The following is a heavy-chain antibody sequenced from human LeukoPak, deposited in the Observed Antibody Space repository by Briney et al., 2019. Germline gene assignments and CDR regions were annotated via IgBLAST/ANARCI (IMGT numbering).Heavy chain of an antibody. CDR2: IKQDGSEI. D-gene: IGHD2-2*01. CDR3: ARDDCSSISCYHNWFDP. J-gene: IGHJ5*02. Sequence: GGSLRLSCAASGFTFSSYWMSWVRQAPGKGLEWVANIKQDGSEIYYVDSVKGRFTISRDNAKNSLYLQMNSLRAEDTAVYYCARDDCSSISCYHNWFDPWGQGTLVTVSS. CDR1: GFTFSSYW. V-gene: IGHV3-7*01.